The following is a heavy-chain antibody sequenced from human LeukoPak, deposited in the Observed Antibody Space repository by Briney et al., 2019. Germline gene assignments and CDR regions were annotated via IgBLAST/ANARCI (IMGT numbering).Heavy chain of an antibody. CDR3: ARVNVVATQRAFDI. V-gene: IGHV4-61*02. J-gene: IGHJ3*02. Sequence: SETLSLTCTVSGGSISSGNYYWSWIGQPAGKGLEWIGRIYTSGSTNYNPSLKSRVTISIDTSKNQFSLKLSSVTAADTAVYYCARVNVVATQRAFDIWGQGTMVTVSS. CDR2: IYTSGST. D-gene: IGHD2-21*02. CDR1: GGSISSGNYY.